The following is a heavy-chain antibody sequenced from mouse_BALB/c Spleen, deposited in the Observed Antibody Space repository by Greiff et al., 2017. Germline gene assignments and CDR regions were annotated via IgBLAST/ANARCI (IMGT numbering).Heavy chain of an antibody. Sequence: LVKTGASVKISCKASGYSFTGYYMHWVKQSHGKSLEWIGYISCYNGATSYNQKFKGKATFTVDTSSSTAYMQFNSLTSEDSAVYYCARSPITTVVARYAMDYWGQGTSVTVSS. J-gene: IGHJ4*01. V-gene: IGHV1S34*01. CDR2: ISCYNGAT. CDR3: ARSPITTVVARYAMDY. CDR1: GYSFTGYY. D-gene: IGHD1-1*01.